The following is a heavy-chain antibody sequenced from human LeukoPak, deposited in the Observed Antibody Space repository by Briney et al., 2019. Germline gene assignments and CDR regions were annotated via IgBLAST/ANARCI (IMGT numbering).Heavy chain of an antibody. CDR1: GCSISSYY. CDR3: ARGSELIAAAGIFDY. CDR2: IYYSGST. J-gene: IGHJ4*02. Sequence: SETLSLTCTVSGCSISSYYWTWIRQPPGKGLEWIGYIYYSGSTNYNPSLKSRVTISIDTSKNQFSLKLSSVTAADTAVYYCARGSELIAAAGIFDYWGQGTLVTVSS. V-gene: IGHV4-59*01. D-gene: IGHD6-13*01.